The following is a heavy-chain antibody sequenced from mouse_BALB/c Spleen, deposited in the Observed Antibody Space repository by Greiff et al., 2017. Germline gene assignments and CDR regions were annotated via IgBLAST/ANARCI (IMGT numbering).Heavy chain of an antibody. V-gene: IGHV1-7*01. CDR3: ARVSYYGSEGFAY. CDR1: GYTFTSYW. Sequence: VQLQQSGAELAKPGASVKMSCKASGYTFTSYWMHWVKQRPGQGLEWIGYINPSTGYTEYNQKFKDKATLTADKSSSTAYMQLSSLTSEDSAVYYCARVSYYGSEGFAYWGQGTLVTVSA. J-gene: IGHJ3*01. CDR2: INPSTGYT. D-gene: IGHD1-1*01.